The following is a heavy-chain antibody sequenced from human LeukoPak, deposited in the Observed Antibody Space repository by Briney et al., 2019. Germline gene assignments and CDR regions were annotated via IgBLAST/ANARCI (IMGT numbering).Heavy chain of an antibody. V-gene: IGHV1-2*02. J-gene: IGHJ3*02. CDR1: GYTLTGYY. CDR2: INPNSGGT. CDR3: ARGPSDSSGYYYEGDAFDI. Sequence: ASVKVSFTASGYTLTGYYMNWVRQAPGQGLEWMGWINPNSGGTNYGQKFQGRVTMTRDTSISIVYMELSRLRSDDTAVYYCARGPSDSSGYYYEGDAFDIWGQGTVVTVSS. D-gene: IGHD3-22*01.